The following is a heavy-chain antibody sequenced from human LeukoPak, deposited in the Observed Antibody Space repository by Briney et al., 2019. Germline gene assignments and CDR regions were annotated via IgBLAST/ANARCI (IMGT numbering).Heavy chain of an antibody. CDR2: VSGSGST. Sequence: GGSLRLSCAASGFIFSNYWMSWVRQAPGKGLEWVSGVSGSGSTYYADSVKGRFTISRDNSKNTLYLQMNSLRAEDTAVYYCAKDGYSGYGGFDYWGQGTLVTVSS. D-gene: IGHD5-12*01. CDR3: AKDGYSGYGGFDY. CDR1: GFIFSNYW. J-gene: IGHJ4*02. V-gene: IGHV3-23*01.